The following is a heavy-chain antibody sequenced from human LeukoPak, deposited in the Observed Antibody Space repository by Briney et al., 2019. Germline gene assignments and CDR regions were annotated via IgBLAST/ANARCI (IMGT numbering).Heavy chain of an antibody. CDR2: IKQDGSEK. CDR1: GFTFSSYW. Sequence: GGSLRLSCAASGFTFSSYWMSWVRQAPGKGLEWVANIKQDGSEKYYVDSVKGRFTISRDNAKNSLYLQMNSLRAEDTAVYYCARDPYCGGDCYPYYFDYWGQGTLVTVSS. J-gene: IGHJ4*02. D-gene: IGHD2-21*01. CDR3: ARDPYCGGDCYPYYFDY. V-gene: IGHV3-7*01.